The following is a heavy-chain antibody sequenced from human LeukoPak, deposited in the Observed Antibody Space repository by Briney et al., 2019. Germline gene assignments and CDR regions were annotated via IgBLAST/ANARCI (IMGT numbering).Heavy chain of an antibody. Sequence: KTSETLSLTCTVSGGSISSSSYYWGWIRQPPGKGLEWIGSIYYSGSTYYNPSLKSRVTISVDASKNQFSLKLSSVTAADTAVYYCARDREANFDYWGQGTLVTVSS. J-gene: IGHJ4*02. CDR1: GGSISSSSYY. V-gene: IGHV4-39*07. D-gene: IGHD1-26*01. CDR3: ARDREANFDY. CDR2: IYYSGST.